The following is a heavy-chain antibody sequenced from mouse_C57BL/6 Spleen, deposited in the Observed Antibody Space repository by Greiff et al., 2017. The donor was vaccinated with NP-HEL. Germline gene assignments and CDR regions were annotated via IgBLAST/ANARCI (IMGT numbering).Heavy chain of an antibody. V-gene: IGHV1-53*01. CDR2: INPSNGGT. Sequence: VQLQQPGTELVKPGASVKLSCKASGYTFTSYWMHWVKQRPGQGLEWIGNINPSNGGTNYNEKFKGKATLTVDKSSSTAYMQLNSLTSEDSAVYYCAREVWDFYFDYWGQGTTLTVSS. J-gene: IGHJ2*01. CDR1: GYTFTSYW. D-gene: IGHD4-1*01. CDR3: AREVWDFYFDY.